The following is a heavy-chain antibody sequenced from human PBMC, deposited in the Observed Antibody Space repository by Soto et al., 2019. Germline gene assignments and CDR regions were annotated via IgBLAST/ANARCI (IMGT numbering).Heavy chain of an antibody. Sequence: EVQLLESGGGLVQPGGSLRLSCVASGFSFSGYAMSWVCQAPGKGLVWVSSITGTGVSIYYADSVRGRFTISRDNSKNTLYLQMSSLRAEDAARYYCAKDSIPYSSSYDLDHWGRGALVTVSS. CDR1: GFSFSGYA. V-gene: IGHV3-23*01. D-gene: IGHD6-6*01. CDR2: ITGTGVSI. CDR3: AKDSIPYSSSYDLDH. J-gene: IGHJ4*02.